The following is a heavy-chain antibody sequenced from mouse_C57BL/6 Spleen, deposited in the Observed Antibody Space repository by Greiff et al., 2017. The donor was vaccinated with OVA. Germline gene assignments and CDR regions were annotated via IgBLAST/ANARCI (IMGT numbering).Heavy chain of an antibody. CDR3: AREGDLHFDY. CDR2: IYPGDGDT. J-gene: IGHJ2*01. Sequence: VKLQQSGPELVKPGASVKISCKASGYAFSSSWMNWVKQRPGKGLEWIGRIYPGDGDTNYNGKFKGKATLTADKSSSTAYMQLSSLTSEDSAVYFCAREGDLHFDYWGQGTTLTVSS. D-gene: IGHD3-3*01. V-gene: IGHV1-82*01. CDR1: GYAFSSSW.